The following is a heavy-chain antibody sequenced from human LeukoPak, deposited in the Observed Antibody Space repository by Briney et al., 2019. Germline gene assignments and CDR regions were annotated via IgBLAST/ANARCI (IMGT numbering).Heavy chain of an antibody. CDR3: ARQRRYYDSSGYPGAAGY. J-gene: IGHJ4*02. CDR2: INHSGST. V-gene: IGHV4-34*01. CDR1: GGSFSGYY. D-gene: IGHD3-22*01. Sequence: SETLSLTCAVYGGSFSGYYWSWIRQPPGKGLEWIGEINHSGSTNYDPSLKSRVTISVDTSKNQFSLKLSSVTAADTAVYYCARQRRYYDSSGYPGAAGYWGQGTLVTVSS.